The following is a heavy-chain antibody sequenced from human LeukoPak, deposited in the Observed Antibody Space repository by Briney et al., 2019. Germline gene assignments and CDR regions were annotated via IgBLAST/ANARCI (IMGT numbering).Heavy chain of an antibody. J-gene: IGHJ3*02. Sequence: RASETLSLTCAVSGGSISSGGYSWSWIRQPPGKGLEWIGYIYHSGSTYYNPSLKSRVTISVDRSKNQFSLKLSSVTAADTAVYYCARWMVRGVHAMYLAAAVYDAFDIWGQGTMVTVSS. CDR1: GGSISSGGYS. V-gene: IGHV4-30-2*01. D-gene: IGHD3-10*01. CDR2: IYHSGST. CDR3: ARWMVRGVHAMYLAAAVYDAFDI.